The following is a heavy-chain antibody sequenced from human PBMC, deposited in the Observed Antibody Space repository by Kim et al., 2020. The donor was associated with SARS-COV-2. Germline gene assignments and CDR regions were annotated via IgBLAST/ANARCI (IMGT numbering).Heavy chain of an antibody. J-gene: IGHJ4*02. Sequence: TGRFTISRDNSKITLYLQMNSLRAEDTAGYYCAREGYCSGGSCYSGFDYWGQGTLVTVSS. V-gene: IGHV3-30*07. CDR3: AREGYCSGGSCYSGFDY. D-gene: IGHD2-15*01.